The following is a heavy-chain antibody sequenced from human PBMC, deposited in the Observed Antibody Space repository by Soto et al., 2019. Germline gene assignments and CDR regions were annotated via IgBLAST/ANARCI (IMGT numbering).Heavy chain of an antibody. D-gene: IGHD5-12*01. V-gene: IGHV4-59*08. CDR1: GGSISSYY. J-gene: IGHJ4*02. Sequence: PSETLYITCTVSGGSISSYYWSWIRQPPGKGLEWIGYIYYSGNTNYNPSLKSRVTISVDTSKNHFSLKLSSVTAADTAVYYCARHDALGHSGYGIAYWGQGTLVTVSS. CDR2: IYYSGNT. CDR3: ARHDALGHSGYGIAY.